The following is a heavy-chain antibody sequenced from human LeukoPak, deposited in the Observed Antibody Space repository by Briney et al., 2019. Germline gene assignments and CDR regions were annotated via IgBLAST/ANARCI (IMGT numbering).Heavy chain of an antibody. D-gene: IGHD2-2*01. CDR1: GGSISSYY. J-gene: IGHJ4*02. CDR3: ARRCVDTSCPFDY. V-gene: IGHV4-59*08. CDR2: IYYSGST. Sequence: PSETLSLTCTVSGGSISSYYWSWIRQPPGKGLEWIGYIYYSGSTNYNPSLKSRVTISVDTSKNQFSLKLSSVTAADTAVYYCARRCVDTSCPFDYWGQGTLVTVSP.